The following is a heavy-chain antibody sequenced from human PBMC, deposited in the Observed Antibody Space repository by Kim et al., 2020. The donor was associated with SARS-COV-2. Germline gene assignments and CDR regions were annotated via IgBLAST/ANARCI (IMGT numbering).Heavy chain of an antibody. CDR3: ARENWYLDY. Sequence: YATTYDASVEGRFTISRDDSRNTAYLQMSSLKNEDTAFYYCARENWYLDYWGQGTLVTVSS. D-gene: IGHD1-1*01. V-gene: IGHV3-73*01. CDR2: YAT. J-gene: IGHJ4*02.